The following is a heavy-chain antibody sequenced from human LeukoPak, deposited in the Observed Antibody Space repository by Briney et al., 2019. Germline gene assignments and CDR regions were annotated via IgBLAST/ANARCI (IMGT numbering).Heavy chain of an antibody. D-gene: IGHD6-13*01. CDR1: GFSLSSQG. V-gene: IGHV3-30*18. J-gene: IGHJ4*02. CDR3: AKDHGYSSSWYAVDH. CDR2: ISNDGSDK. Sequence: GGSLRLSCAASGFSLSSQGMLGLRPAPGKGLVGVAVISNDGSDKYYAHSVKGRFTISSDTPKHKLYLHMNSLRAEDTAVYYCAKDHGYSSSWYAVDHWGQGTLVNVSS.